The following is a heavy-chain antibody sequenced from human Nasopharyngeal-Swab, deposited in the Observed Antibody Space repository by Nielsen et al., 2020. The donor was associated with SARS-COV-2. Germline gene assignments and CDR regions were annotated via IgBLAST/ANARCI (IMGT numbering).Heavy chain of an antibody. CDR3: AGESGPNGFDI. CDR2: TRGDDGT. V-gene: IGHV3-43*01. Sequence: GGSLRLSCAAYGFTSAENPMPWVRHTPAKGLQWVSLTRGDDGTYYADSVKGRFTISRDNAKNSLYLQMNSLRVEDTALYYCAGESGPNGFDIWGQGAMITVSS. D-gene: IGHD2-15*01. J-gene: IGHJ3*02. CDR1: GFTSAENP.